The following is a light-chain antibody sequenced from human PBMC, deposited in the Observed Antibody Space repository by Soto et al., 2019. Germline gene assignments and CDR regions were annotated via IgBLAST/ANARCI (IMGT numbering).Light chain of an antibody. CDR3: DSYTSPSTPWV. CDR2: DVS. V-gene: IGLV2-14*01. Sequence: QSALTQPASVSGSPGQSITISCTGTSSDVGGYNYVSWYQQHPGKAPKLIIYDVSNRPSGVSDRFSGSKSGSTASLTISGLQAEDEADYYCDSYTSPSTPWVFGGGTKPTVL. CDR1: SSDVGGYNY. J-gene: IGLJ3*02.